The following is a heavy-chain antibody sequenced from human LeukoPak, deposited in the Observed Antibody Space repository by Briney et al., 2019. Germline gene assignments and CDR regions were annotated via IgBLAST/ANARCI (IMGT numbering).Heavy chain of an antibody. J-gene: IGHJ6*03. V-gene: IGHV3-7*01. CDR2: IKQDGSEK. Sequence: PGGSLRLSCAASGFTFSSYWMSWVRQAPGKGLEGVAHIKQDGSEKYYVDSVKGRFTISRDNAKNSLYLQMNSLRAEDTAVYYCAKGRYYYYYMDVWGKGTTVTVSS. CDR3: AKGRYYYYYMDV. CDR1: GFTFSSYW.